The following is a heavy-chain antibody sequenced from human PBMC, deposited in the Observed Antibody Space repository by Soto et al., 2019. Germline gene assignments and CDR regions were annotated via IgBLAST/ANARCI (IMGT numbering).Heavy chain of an antibody. V-gene: IGHV4-59*08. CDR2: IYYSGST. Sequence: SETLSLTCTVSGGSISSYYWSWIRQPPGKGLEWIGYIYYSGSTNYNPSLKSRVTISVDTSKNQFSLKLSSVTAADTAVYYCARLTTSFNSGSRVFDYWGQGTLVTVSS. D-gene: IGHD4-4*01. J-gene: IGHJ4*02. CDR1: GGSISSYY. CDR3: ARLTTSFNSGSRVFDY.